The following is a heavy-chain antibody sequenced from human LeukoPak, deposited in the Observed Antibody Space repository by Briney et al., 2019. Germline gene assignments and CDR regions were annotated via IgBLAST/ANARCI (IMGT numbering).Heavy chain of an antibody. Sequence: GESLQISCKGSGYSFTSYWIGWVRQLPGKGLEWMGIIYPGDSDTRYSPSFQGQVTISADKSISTAYLQWSSLKASDTAMYYCARQGDYDTYYYYYMDVWGKGTTVTVSS. CDR3: ARQGDYDTYYYYYMDV. CDR1: GYSFTSYW. V-gene: IGHV5-51*01. J-gene: IGHJ6*03. D-gene: IGHD4-17*01. CDR2: IYPGDSDT.